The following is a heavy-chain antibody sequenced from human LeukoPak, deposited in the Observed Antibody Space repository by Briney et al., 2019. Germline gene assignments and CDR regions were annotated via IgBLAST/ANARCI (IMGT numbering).Heavy chain of an antibody. CDR2: IYPGDSDT. J-gene: IGHJ4*02. Sequence: GESLKISCKGPGYRFTSYWIGWVRQMPGKGLEWMGVIYPGDSDTTYSPSFQGQVTISSDKSISTAYLQWSNLKASDTAMYYCARYDILTGYYILDYWGQGTLVTVSS. V-gene: IGHV5-51*01. D-gene: IGHD3-9*01. CDR1: GYRFTSYW. CDR3: ARYDILTGYYILDY.